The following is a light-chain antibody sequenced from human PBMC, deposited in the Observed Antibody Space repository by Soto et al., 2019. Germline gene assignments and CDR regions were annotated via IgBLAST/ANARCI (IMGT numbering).Light chain of an antibody. CDR3: QQGGS. CDR2: DAS. J-gene: IGKJ4*01. Sequence: EIVLTQSPATLSLSPGEGATLSCRASQSVSTYLAWYQQKPGQAPRLLIYDASNRATGIPARFSGSGSGTDFTLTISGLEPEYFAVYYCQQGGSFGGGTKVEIK. V-gene: IGKV3-11*01. CDR1: QSVSTY.